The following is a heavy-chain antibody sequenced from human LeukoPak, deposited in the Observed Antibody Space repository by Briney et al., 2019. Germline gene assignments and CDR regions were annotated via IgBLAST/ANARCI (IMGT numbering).Heavy chain of an antibody. V-gene: IGHV1-8*02. CDR1: RYTFTSYD. Sequence: ASVKVSCMDSRYTFTSYDIKWVRQAPGQGREWMGRMNPNSGNAGYSQKFQDRVTMTSDTSTSTGYMELSSLRSEDTAVYYCARGPLTGDAFDIWGQGTMVTVSS. J-gene: IGHJ3*02. D-gene: IGHD7-27*01. CDR2: MNPNSGNA. CDR3: ARGPLTGDAFDI.